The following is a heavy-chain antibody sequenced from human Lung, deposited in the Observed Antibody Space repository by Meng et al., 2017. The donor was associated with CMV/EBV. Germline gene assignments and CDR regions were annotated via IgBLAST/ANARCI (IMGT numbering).Heavy chain of an antibody. CDR2: ISSSGTYI. CDR1: GFRFSSYS. D-gene: IGHD2-21*01. CDR3: ARDVSPRSSAYFAIYYLYALAV. J-gene: IGHJ6*02. Sequence: GESXKISXAASGFRFSSYSMNWVRQAPGKGLEWVSSISSSGTYIYYADSVKGRFTISRDNAQNSLYLQMNSLRAEDTAVYYCARDVSPRSSAYFAIYYLYALAVWGQGXTVTVSS. V-gene: IGHV3-21*01.